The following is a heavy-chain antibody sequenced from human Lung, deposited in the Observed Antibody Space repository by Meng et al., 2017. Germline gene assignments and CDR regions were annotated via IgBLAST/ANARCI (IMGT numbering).Heavy chain of an antibody. V-gene: IGHV3-48*03. CDR2: ISRSSGTI. CDR1: GFTFSSYD. Sequence: GGSLRLSSVASGFTFSSYDMSWVRQAPGKGLEWVSYISRSSGTIYYANSVRGRFTISRDNAKNSLSLQMNSLRAEDTAVYYCARDQSGSYYIRAFDIWGQGTMVTVSS. D-gene: IGHD1-26*01. CDR3: ARDQSGSYYIRAFDI. J-gene: IGHJ3*02.